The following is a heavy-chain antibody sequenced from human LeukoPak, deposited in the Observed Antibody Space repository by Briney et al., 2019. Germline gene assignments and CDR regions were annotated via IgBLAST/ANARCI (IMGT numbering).Heavy chain of an antibody. Sequence: AAVSVCFSCAASGFTFNSYSRKWLRQAQGKGLEGCLYTSSSSSAIYYADPVKGRFTISRDNSKNKLDLQMHRPRAEDMAVYYCASGRGDYGVYFDIWGQGALVTVSS. J-gene: IGHJ4*02. CDR2: TSSSSSAI. V-gene: IGHV3-48*01. CDR3: ASGRGDYGVYFDI. D-gene: IGHD4-17*01. CDR1: GFTFNSYS.